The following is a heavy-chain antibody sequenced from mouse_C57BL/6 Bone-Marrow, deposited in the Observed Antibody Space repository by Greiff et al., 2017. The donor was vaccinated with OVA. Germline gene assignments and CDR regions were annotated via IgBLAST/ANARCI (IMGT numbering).Heavy chain of an antibody. V-gene: IGHV14-4*01. Sequence: EVMLVESGAELVRPGASVKLSCTASGFNIKDDYMHWVKQRPEQGLEWIGWIDPENGDTEYASKFQGKATITADTSSNTAYLQLSSLTSDDTAVYYCTRWDGNDAMDYWGQGTPVTVSS. CDR3: TRWDGNDAMDY. CDR2: IDPENGDT. D-gene: IGHD2-1*01. CDR1: GFNIKDDY. J-gene: IGHJ4*01.